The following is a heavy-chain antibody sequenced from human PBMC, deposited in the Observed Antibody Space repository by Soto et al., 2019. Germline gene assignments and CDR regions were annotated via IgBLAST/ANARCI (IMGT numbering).Heavy chain of an antibody. V-gene: IGHV3-66*01. Sequence: PGGYLRLSCAASGITVSRNYMSWVRQAPGKGLEWVSLIYSGDNTYYADSVKGRFTISRDNSKNTLYLQMNSLRVEDTAVYYCARETASRVMDVWGQGTTVTVSS. D-gene: IGHD2-21*02. CDR3: ARETASRVMDV. CDR1: GITVSRNY. J-gene: IGHJ6*02. CDR2: IYSGDNT.